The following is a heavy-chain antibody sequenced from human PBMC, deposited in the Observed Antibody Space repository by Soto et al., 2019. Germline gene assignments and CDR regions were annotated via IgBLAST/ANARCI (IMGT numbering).Heavy chain of an antibody. CDR1: GYTFTSYD. D-gene: IGHD4-4*01. V-gene: IGHV1-8*01. J-gene: IGHJ6*02. CDR2: MNPNSGNT. CDR3: ARAVTMAGYYYYGMDV. Sequence: ASVKVSCKASGYTFTSYDINWVRQATGQGLEWMGWMNPNSGNTGYAQKFQGRVTMTRNTSISTAYMELSSLRSEDTAVYYCARAVTMAGYYYYGMDVWGQGTTVTVSS.